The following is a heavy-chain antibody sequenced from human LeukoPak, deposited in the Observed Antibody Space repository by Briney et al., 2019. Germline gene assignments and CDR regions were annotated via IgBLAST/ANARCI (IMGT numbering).Heavy chain of an antibody. J-gene: IGHJ4*02. CDR2: NIPIFGTA. CDR1: GGTFSSYA. CDR3: ARIRLGYCSGASCPLDY. D-gene: IGHD2-15*01. V-gene: IGHV1-69*13. Sequence: ASVKVSCKASGGTFSSYAISWVRHAPGQGLEWMGGNIPIFGTANYAQRFQGRVTITADESTSTPYMELSSLRSEDTAVYYCARIRLGYCSGASCPLDYWGQGTLGTVSS.